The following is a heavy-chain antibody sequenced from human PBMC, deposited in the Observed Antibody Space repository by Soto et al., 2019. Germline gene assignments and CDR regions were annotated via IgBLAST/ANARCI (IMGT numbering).Heavy chain of an antibody. CDR2: ISGSGGST. D-gene: IGHD2-15*01. J-gene: IGHJ4*02. CDR3: AKGAKDIVVVVAATGFSFFY. CDR1: GFTFSSYA. Sequence: EVQLLESGGGLVQPGGSLRLSCAASGFTFSSYAMSWVRQAPGKGLEWVSAISGSGGSTYYADSVKGRFTISRDNSKNTLYLQMNSLRAEDTAVYYCAKGAKDIVVVVAATGFSFFYWGQGTVVTVSS. V-gene: IGHV3-23*01.